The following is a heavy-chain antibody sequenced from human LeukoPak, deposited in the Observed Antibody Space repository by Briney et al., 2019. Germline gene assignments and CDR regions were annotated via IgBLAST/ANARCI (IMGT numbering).Heavy chain of an antibody. CDR2: IRYDGSNK. D-gene: IGHD3-22*01. J-gene: IGHJ3*02. CDR1: GFTLSSYG. V-gene: IGHV3-30*02. Sequence: PGGSLRLSCAASGFTLSSYGMHWVRQAPGKGLEWVAFIRYDGSNKYYADSVKGRFTISRDNSKNTLYLQMNSLRAEDTAVYYCAKDGDLHTLLLGRIGAFDIWGQGTMVTVSS. CDR3: AKDGDLHTLLLGRIGAFDI.